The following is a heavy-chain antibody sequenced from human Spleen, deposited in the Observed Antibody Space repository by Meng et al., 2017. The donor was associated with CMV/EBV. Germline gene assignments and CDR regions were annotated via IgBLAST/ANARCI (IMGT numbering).Heavy chain of an antibody. CDR2: ISSSGSIT. CDR3: ARDRSNYDFWSGGYYYYYGMDV. Sequence: GESLKISCAASGFTFSDYYMTWIRQAPGKGLEWVSYISSSGSITKYLDSVKGRFTISRDNAKNSLFLQMNSLRVEDTAVYYCARDRSNYDFWSGGYYYYYGMDVWGQGTTVTVSS. J-gene: IGHJ6*02. V-gene: IGHV3-11*04. D-gene: IGHD3-3*01. CDR1: GFTFSDYY.